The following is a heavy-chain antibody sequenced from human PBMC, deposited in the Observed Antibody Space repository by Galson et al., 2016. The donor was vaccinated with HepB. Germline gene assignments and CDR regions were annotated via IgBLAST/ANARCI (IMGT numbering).Heavy chain of an antibody. D-gene: IGHD3-10*01. CDR1: GFSFSNSW. CDR3: ARDPAFGALDY. CDR2: IDADGSWR. Sequence: GFSFSNSWMTWVRQTPEKGLEWVADIDADGSWRAYMDSVKGRFTISRDNVNNLLYLQMSGLRVEDTALYFCARDPAFGALDYWGQGTLVTVSS. J-gene: IGHJ4*02. V-gene: IGHV3-7*01.